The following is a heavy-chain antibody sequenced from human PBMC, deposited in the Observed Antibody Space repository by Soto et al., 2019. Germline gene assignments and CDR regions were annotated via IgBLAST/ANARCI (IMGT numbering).Heavy chain of an antibody. CDR1: GFTFSSYS. CDR2: ISSSSSYI. D-gene: IGHD3-3*01. V-gene: IGHV3-21*01. CDR3: ASSTITIFGVVTTDAFDI. Sequence: EVQLVESGGGLVKPGGSLRLSCAASGFTFSSYSMNWVRQAPGKGLEWVSSISSSSSYIYYADSVKGRFTISRDNAKNSLYLQMNSLRAEDTAVYYCASSTITIFGVVTTDAFDIWGLGTMVTVSS. J-gene: IGHJ3*02.